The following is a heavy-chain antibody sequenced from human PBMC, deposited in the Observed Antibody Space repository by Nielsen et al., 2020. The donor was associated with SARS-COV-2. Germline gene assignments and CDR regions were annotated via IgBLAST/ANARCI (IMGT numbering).Heavy chain of an antibody. CDR3: ARDESRGAVAGTGGEYYYYGMDV. J-gene: IGHJ6*02. Sequence: GGSLRLSCAASGFTFSSYWMSWVRQAPGKGLEWVANIKQDGSEKYYVDSVKGRFTISRDNAKNSLYLQMNSLRAEDTAVYYCARDESRGAVAGTGGEYYYYGMDVWGQGTTVTVSS. V-gene: IGHV3-7*03. CDR2: IKQDGSEK. CDR1: GFTFSSYW. D-gene: IGHD6-19*01.